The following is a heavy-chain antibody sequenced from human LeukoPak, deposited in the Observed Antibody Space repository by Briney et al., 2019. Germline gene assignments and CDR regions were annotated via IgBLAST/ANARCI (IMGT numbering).Heavy chain of an antibody. J-gene: IGHJ4*02. CDR3: ARGGYTSSWYISRDY. Sequence: GGSLRLTCAASAFTFSRYWMTWVRQAPGKGLEWVANIKEDGSEKYYVDSVKGRFSISRDNTKNSLYLQMNSLRAEDTAVYYCARGGYTSSWYISRDYWGQGTLVTVSS. V-gene: IGHV3-7*01. D-gene: IGHD6-13*01. CDR1: AFTFSRYW. CDR2: IKEDGSEK.